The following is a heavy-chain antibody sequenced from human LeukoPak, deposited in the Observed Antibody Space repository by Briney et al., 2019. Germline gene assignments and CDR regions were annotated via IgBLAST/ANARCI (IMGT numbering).Heavy chain of an antibody. V-gene: IGHV4-4*02. CDR3: ARVPSPTGSYYYGSSGYSTYYFDY. Sequence: SGTLSLTCAVSGGSISSSNWWSWVRQPPGKGLEWIGYIYYSGSTYYNPSLKSRVTISVDTSKNQFSLKLSSVTAADTAVYYCARVPSPTGSYYYGSSGYSTYYFDYWGQGTLVTVSS. CDR1: GGSISSSNW. J-gene: IGHJ4*02. D-gene: IGHD3-22*01. CDR2: IYYSGST.